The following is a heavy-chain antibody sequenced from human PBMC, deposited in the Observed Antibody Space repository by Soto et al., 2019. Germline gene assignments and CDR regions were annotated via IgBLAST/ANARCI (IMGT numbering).Heavy chain of an antibody. CDR2: IYPGDSDT. D-gene: IGHD6-6*01. CDR1: GYSFTSYW. CDR3: ARLDYSSSAGSNAFDI. Sequence: GESLKISGKGSGYSFTSYWIGWVRQMPGKGLEWMGIIYPGDSDTRYSPSFQGQVTISADKSISTAYLQWSSLKASDTAMYYCARLDYSSSAGSNAFDIWGQGTMVTVS. V-gene: IGHV5-51*01. J-gene: IGHJ3*02.